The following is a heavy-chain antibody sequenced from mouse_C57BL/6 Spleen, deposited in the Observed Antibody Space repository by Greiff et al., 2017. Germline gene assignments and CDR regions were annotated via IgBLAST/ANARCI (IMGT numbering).Heavy chain of an antibody. J-gene: IGHJ2*01. Sequence: VQLQQPGAELVKPGASVKLSCKASGYTFTSYWMHWVKQRPGQGLEWIGMIHPNSGSTNYNEKFKSKATLTVDKSSSTAYMQLSSLTSEDSAVYYCAREGGTTVVAPFDYWGQGTTLTVSS. V-gene: IGHV1-64*01. CDR3: AREGGTTVVAPFDY. CDR1: GYTFTSYW. CDR2: IHPNSGST. D-gene: IGHD1-1*01.